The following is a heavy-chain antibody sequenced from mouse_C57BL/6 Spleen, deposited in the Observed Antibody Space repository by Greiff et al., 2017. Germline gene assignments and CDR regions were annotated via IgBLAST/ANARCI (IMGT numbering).Heavy chain of an antibody. J-gene: IGHJ3*01. Sequence: QVQLQQPGAELVRPGSSVKLSCKASGYTFTSYWMDWVKQRPGQGLEWIGNIYPSDSETHYNQKFKDKATLTVDKSSSTAYMQLSSLTSEDSAVYYGARGPLYYDCGFAYWGQGTLVTVSA. D-gene: IGHD2-4*01. CDR3: ARGPLYYDCGFAY. V-gene: IGHV1-61*01. CDR1: GYTFTSYW. CDR2: IYPSDSET.